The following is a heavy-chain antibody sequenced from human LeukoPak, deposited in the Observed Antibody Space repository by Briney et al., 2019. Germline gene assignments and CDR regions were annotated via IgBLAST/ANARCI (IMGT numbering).Heavy chain of an antibody. CDR2: IKEDGSGK. J-gene: IGHJ4*02. V-gene: IGHV3-7*04. Sequence: GGSLRLSCAPSGFTFSRYWMTWVRQAPGKGLEWVANIKEDGSGKYYVDCVRGRFTISRDNARSSLYLQMNSLRAEDTAVYYCARESLSGGIDYWGQGTLVTVSS. CDR3: ARESLSGGIDY. CDR1: GFTFSRYW. D-gene: IGHD3-16*01.